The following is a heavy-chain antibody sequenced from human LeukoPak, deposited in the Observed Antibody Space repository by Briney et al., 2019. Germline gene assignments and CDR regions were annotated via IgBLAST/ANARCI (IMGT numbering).Heavy chain of an antibody. CDR3: ARGGITMVRGENFDY. D-gene: IGHD3-10*01. V-gene: IGHV3-66*01. Sequence: GGSLRLSCAASEFSVGSNYMTWVRQAPGKGLEWVSLIYSGGSTYYADSVKGRFTISRDNAKNSLYLQMNSLRAQDTAFYYCARGGITMVRGENFDYWGQGTLVTVSS. J-gene: IGHJ4*02. CDR2: IYSGGST. CDR1: EFSVGSNY.